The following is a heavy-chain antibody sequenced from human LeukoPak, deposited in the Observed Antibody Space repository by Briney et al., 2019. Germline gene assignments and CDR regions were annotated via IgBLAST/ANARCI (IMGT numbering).Heavy chain of an antibody. D-gene: IGHD3-16*01. CDR1: GFNLETYS. CDR2: ITSDSAFM. CDR3: ARDLTSAYWTPGGYYYYMDV. J-gene: IGHJ6*03. Sequence: GGSLKLSCAASGFNLETYSINWVRKAPGKGVEWISYITSDSAFMYYADSVKGRFTISRDNAKNSVYLQMHSLRVEDTAVYYCARDLTSAYWTPGGYYYYMDVWGKGTTVTVSS. V-gene: IGHV3-48*01.